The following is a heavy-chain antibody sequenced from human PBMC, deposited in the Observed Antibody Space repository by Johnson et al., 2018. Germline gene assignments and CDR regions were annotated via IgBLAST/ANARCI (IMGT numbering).Heavy chain of an antibody. J-gene: IGHJ1*01. Sequence: QVQLQESGGGVVQPGRSLRLSCAASGFTFSSYAMHWVRQAPGKGLEWVAVIWYDGSNRYYADSVKGRFTISRDNSKNTLYLQMTSLRVEDTAVYYCARADYYDSSGQHWGQGTLVTVSS. CDR1: GFTFSSYA. D-gene: IGHD3-22*01. CDR2: IWYDGSNR. CDR3: ARADYYDSSGQH. V-gene: IGHV3-33*08.